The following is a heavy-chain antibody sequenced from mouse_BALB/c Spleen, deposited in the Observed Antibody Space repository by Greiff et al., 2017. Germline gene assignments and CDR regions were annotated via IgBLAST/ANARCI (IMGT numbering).Heavy chain of an antibody. CDR1: GFSLTSYG. V-gene: IGHV2-2*02. CDR2: IWSGGST. J-gene: IGHJ3*01. Sequence: VHLVESGPGLVQPSQSLSITCTVSGFSLTSYGVHWVRQSPGKGLEWLGVIWSGGSTDYNAAFISRLSISKDNSKSQVFFKMNSLQANDTAIYYCARDHGGFAYWGQGTLVTVSA. CDR3: ARDHGGFAY.